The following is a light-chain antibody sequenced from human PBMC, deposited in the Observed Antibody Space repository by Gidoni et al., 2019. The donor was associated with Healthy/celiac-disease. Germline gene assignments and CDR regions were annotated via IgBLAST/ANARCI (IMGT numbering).Light chain of an antibody. Sequence: DIVMTQSPLSLPVTPGEPASISCRSSQSLLHSNGYNYLDWYLQKPGQSPQLLIYLGSNRASGVTDRFSGSGSGTDFTLKISRVEAEDVGVYYCMQALQTPPTFXXXTKLEIK. J-gene: IGKJ2*01. V-gene: IGKV2-28*01. CDR3: MQALQTPPT. CDR1: QSLLHSNGYNY. CDR2: LGS.